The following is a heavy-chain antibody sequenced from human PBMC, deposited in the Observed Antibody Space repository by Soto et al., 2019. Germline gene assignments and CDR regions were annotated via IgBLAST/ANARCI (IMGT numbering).Heavy chain of an antibody. Sequence: SETLSLTCTVSGDSLSRADYCWSWIRQAPGKGLEWIGYICHSGSTYHNPSLKSRTSMSVDTSKKQFSLTLTSVTAADTAVYYCAREESGLFDYWGQGTLVTVSS. J-gene: IGHJ4*02. CDR3: AREESGLFDY. CDR1: GDSLSRADYC. V-gene: IGHV4-30-4*08. CDR2: ICHSGST. D-gene: IGHD5-12*01.